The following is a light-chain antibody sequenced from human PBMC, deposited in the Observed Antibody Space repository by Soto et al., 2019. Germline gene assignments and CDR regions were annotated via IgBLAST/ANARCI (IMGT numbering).Light chain of an antibody. CDR3: LQDINYPWT. CDR2: GAS. J-gene: IGKJ1*01. V-gene: IGKV1-12*01. Sequence: DIQMTQSPSSVSASVGDRVTITCRASQDVSNWLAWYQQKPGKAPNLLIYGASNLQSGVPPRFSGSGSGTDFTLAISSLQPEDSATYYCLQDINYPWTFGQGTKVDI. CDR1: QDVSNW.